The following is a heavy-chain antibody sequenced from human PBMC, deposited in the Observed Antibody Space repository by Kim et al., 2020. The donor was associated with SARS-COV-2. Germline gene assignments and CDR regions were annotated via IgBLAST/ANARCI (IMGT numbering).Heavy chain of an antibody. D-gene: IGHD4-17*01. Sequence: GGSLRLSCAASGFTFSDYYMDWVRQAPGKGLEWVGRIRNKANSYTTEYAASVKGRFTISRDESKNSLYLQMNSLKTEDTAVYYCARNPVTTALYFDHWGQGPLVTVPS. CDR1: GFTFSDYY. J-gene: IGHJ4*02. CDR2: IRNKANSYTT. CDR3: ARNPVTTALYFDH. V-gene: IGHV3-72*01.